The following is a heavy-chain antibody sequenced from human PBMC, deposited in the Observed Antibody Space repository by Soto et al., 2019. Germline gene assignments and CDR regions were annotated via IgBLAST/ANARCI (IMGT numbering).Heavy chain of an antibody. CDR1: GGSISSRDYY. Sequence: QLQLQESGPGLVKPSETLSLTCSVSGGSISSRDYYWGWIRQPPGQGLEWIGSISYGGGTYYNPYINGRVTIFVDTSKNQFSLRLNSVTAADTAVDYCARRGGDLPVAGDDWGQGTLVTVSS. D-gene: IGHD6-19*01. V-gene: IGHV4-39*01. CDR3: ARRGGDLPVAGDD. CDR2: ISYGGGT. J-gene: IGHJ4*02.